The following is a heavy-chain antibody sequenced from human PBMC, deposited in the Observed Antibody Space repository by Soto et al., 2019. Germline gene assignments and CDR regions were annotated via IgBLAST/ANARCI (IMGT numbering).Heavy chain of an antibody. V-gene: IGHV4-30-4*01. Sequence: TLSLTCTVSGGSISSGDYYGRWIRQPPGKGLEWIGYIYYSGSTYYNPSLKSRVTISVDTSKNQFSLKLSSVTAADTAVYYCAREDLNYYDSSGYFYWGQGTLVTVSS. J-gene: IGHJ4*02. D-gene: IGHD3-22*01. CDR1: GGSISSGDYY. CDR3: AREDLNYYDSSGYFY. CDR2: IYYSGST.